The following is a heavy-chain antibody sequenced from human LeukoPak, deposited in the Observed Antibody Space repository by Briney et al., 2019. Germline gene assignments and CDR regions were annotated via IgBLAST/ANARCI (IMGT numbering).Heavy chain of an antibody. D-gene: IGHD1-26*01. V-gene: IGHV1-18*01. J-gene: IGHJ5*02. CDR2: ISGYNDNT. CDR3: ARDTKRSRARWENLGFDP. Sequence: GASVISCKASGYIFDIYAMIWVRQAPGQGLEWMGWISGYNDNTKYYAQKLQGRVTMTTDTSTSTAYMELRSLRSDDTAVYYCARDTKRSRARWENLGFDPWGQGTLVTVSS. CDR1: GYIFDIYA.